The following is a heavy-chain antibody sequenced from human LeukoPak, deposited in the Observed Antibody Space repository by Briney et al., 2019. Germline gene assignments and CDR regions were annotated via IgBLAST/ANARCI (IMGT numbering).Heavy chain of an antibody. J-gene: IGHJ4*02. CDR2: ISSSRSDT. D-gene: IGHD1-26*01. CDR1: GFTFSDYY. Sequence: GGSLRLSCAASGFTFSDYYMSWIRQAPGKGLEWVSYISSSRSDTKYADSEKGRFTISRDNAKNSLYLQMNSLRAEDTAVYYCARDRLWEVGATPYFAYWGQGTLVTVSS. V-gene: IGHV3-11*05. CDR3: ARDRLWEVGATPYFAY.